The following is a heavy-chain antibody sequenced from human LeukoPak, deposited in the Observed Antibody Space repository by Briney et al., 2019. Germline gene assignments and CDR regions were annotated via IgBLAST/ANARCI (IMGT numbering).Heavy chain of an antibody. CDR2: INAGNGNT. J-gene: IGHJ4*02. CDR1: GYTFTSYG. D-gene: IGHD5-12*01. CDR3: ARLSGYDDDFDY. V-gene: IGHV1-3*03. Sequence: GASVKVSCKASGYTFTSYGISWVRQAPGQGLEWMGWINAGNGNTKYSQEFQGRVTITRDTSASTAYMELSSLRSEDMAVYYCARLSGYDDDFDYWGQGTLVTVSS.